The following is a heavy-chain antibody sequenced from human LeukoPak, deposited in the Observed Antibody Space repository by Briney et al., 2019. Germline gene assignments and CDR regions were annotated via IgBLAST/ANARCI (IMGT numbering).Heavy chain of an antibody. V-gene: IGHV4-34*01. J-gene: IGHJ3*02. D-gene: IGHD6-13*01. CDR1: GGSFSGYY. CDR2: IYYSGST. CDR3: ARLQVTGYTFDI. Sequence: PSETLSLTCAVYGGSFSGYYWSWIRQPPGKGLEWIGSIYYSGSTYYNPSLKSRVTISVDTSKNQFSLKLSSVTAADTAVYYCARLQVTGYTFDIWGQGTMVTVSS.